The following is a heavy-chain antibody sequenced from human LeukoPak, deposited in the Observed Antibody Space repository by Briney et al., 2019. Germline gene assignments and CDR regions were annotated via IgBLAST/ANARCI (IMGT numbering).Heavy chain of an antibody. J-gene: IGHJ3*02. CDR2: IIPIFGTT. CDR3: ASCSSTSCSDAFDI. Sequence: ASVKVSCKASGGTFSSYAISWVRQAPGQGLERMGGIIPIFGTTNYAQKFQGRVTITADESTSTAYMELSSLRSEDTAVYYCASCSSTSCSDAFDIWGQGTMVTVSS. V-gene: IGHV1-69*01. CDR1: GGTFSSYA. D-gene: IGHD2-2*01.